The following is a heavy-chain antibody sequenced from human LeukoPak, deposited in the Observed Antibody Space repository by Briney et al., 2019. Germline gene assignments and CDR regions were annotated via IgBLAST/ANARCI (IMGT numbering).Heavy chain of an antibody. CDR1: GFTFSSYW. D-gene: IGHD2-2*01. J-gene: IGHJ5*02. CDR3: VRGLGSYQFDD. Sequence: GGSLRLSCAASGFTFSSYWMHWVRQAPGKGLVWVSRINSDGSSTSYADSVKGRFTISRDNAKNTLYLQMNSLRAEDTAVYYCVRGLGSYQFDDWGQGTLVTVSS. CDR2: INSDGSST. V-gene: IGHV3-74*01.